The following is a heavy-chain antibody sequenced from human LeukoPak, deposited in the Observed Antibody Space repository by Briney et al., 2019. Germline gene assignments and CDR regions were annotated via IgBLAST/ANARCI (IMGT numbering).Heavy chain of an antibody. CDR2: INHSGST. J-gene: IGHJ5*02. Sequence: PSETLSLTCAVHGGSLCGYYWRWIRQPPGKGLEWIGEINHSGSTNYNPSLKSRVTISVDTSKNQFSLKLSSVTAADTAMYYYARVRKQQLVLVWFDPWGQGTLVTVSS. CDR3: ARVRKQQLVLVWFDP. D-gene: IGHD6-13*01. CDR1: GGSLCGYY. V-gene: IGHV4-34*01.